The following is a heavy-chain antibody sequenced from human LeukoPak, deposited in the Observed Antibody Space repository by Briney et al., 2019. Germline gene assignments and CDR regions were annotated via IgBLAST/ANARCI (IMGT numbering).Heavy chain of an antibody. V-gene: IGHV3-48*01. CDR1: EVTGASHR. CDR2: RRDRSSTI. J-gene: IGHJ4*02. Sequence: GGSLEMAYQRSEVTGASHRLTRLRQTEGIRPNPRLFRRDRSSTIYYADSVKGRFAVSRDNAKDSVYLQMNSLRAEDKAVDYCARHYCYITTCSSGAFDYWGQGTLVTVSS. D-gene: IGHD2-2*01. CDR3: ARHYCYITTCSSGAFDY.